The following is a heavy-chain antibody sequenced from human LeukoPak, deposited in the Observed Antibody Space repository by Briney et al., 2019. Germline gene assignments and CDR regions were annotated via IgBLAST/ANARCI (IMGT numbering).Heavy chain of an antibody. J-gene: IGHJ4*02. D-gene: IGHD1/OR15-1a*01. Sequence: SETLSLTCTVSGYSISSGYFWGWIRQPPGKGLEWIGSFYHSGITYYNPSLKSRVTISVEMSKNQFSLKLSSVTAADTAVYYCARDRHWTNDWVFDYWGQGTLVTVSS. CDR1: GYSISSGYF. CDR2: FYHSGIT. V-gene: IGHV4-38-2*02. CDR3: ARDRHWTNDWVFDY.